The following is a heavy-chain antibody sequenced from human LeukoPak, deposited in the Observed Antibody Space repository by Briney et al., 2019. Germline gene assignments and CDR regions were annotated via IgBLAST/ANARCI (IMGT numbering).Heavy chain of an antibody. D-gene: IGHD1-26*01. CDR3: ARDRSGSYPNYMDV. J-gene: IGHJ6*03. CDR2: ITAFNGNT. Sequence: ASVKVSCKASGFALTTYNIVWLRQAPGQGLEWVGWITAFNGNTDYAQKVQGRVTMTRDTSTSTAYMELRSLRSDDTAVYYCARDRSGSYPNYMDVWGKGTTVTVSS. V-gene: IGHV1-18*01. CDR1: GFALTTYN.